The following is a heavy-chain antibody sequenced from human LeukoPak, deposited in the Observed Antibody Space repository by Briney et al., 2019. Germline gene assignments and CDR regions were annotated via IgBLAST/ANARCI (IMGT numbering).Heavy chain of an antibody. CDR1: GFTFSSYA. Sequence: GGSLTLSCAASGFTFSSYAMHWVRQAPGKGLEGVAVISYDGSNKYYADSVKGRFTISRDNSKNTLYLQMNSLRAEDTAVYYCARGYCSSTSCPIDYWGQGTLVTVSS. CDR2: ISYDGSNK. V-gene: IGHV3-30-3*01. D-gene: IGHD2-2*01. J-gene: IGHJ4*02. CDR3: ARGYCSSTSCPIDY.